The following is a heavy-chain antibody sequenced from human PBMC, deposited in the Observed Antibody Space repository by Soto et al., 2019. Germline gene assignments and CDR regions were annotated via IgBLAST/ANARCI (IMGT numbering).Heavy chain of an antibody. CDR2: ISGSGGST. CDR1: GFISSSYA. V-gene: IGHV3-23*01. CDR3: ANGGYSSSWYLHY. Sequence: PGGSLRISCAACGFISSSYAMSWVRQAPGKGLEWVSAISGSGGSTYYADSVKGRFTISRDNYKNTLYLQMNSLRAEDTAVYYCANGGYSSSWYLHYWGQGTLVTV. D-gene: IGHD6-13*01. J-gene: IGHJ4*02.